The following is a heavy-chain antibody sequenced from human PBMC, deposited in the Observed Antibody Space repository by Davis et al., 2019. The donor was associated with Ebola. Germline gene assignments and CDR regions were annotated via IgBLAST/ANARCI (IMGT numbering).Heavy chain of an antibody. V-gene: IGHV3-49*03. CDR1: RSTFVDYA. CDR2: IRNKAYGGTP. J-gene: IGHJ6*04. CDR3: VTRSGWSDYYYYGMDV. Sequence: PGGSLRLSCTVSRSTFVDYALTWFRQAPGKGLEWIGFIRNKAYGGTPEYAASVEGIFTISRDDSDSIVYLQMNSLKTEDSGVYYCVTRSGWSDYYYYGMDVWGNGTTVSVSS. D-gene: IGHD6-19*01.